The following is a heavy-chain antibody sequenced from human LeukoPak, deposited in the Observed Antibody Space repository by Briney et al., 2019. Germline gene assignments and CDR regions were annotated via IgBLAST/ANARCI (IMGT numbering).Heavy chain of an antibody. D-gene: IGHD2-2*01. J-gene: IGHJ5*02. V-gene: IGHV4-39*01. CDR2: IYYSGST. CDR1: SESSGGDD. Sequence: PSENLSLTCAMHSESSGGDDWTWIRQPPGKGLEWIGSIYYSGSTYYNPSLKSRVTISVDTSKNQFSLKLSSVTAADTAVYYCARHPRSIVVVPAAVGWFDPWGQGTLVTVSS. CDR3: ARHPRSIVVVPAAVGWFDP.